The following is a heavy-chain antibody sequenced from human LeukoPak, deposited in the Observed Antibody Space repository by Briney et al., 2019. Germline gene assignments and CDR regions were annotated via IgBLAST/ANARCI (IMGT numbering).Heavy chain of an antibody. Sequence: PSETLSLTCTVSGGSISYYYWSWIRQPPGKGLEWIGYIYYSGSTNYNPSLKSRVTISVDTSKNQFSLNLSSVTTADTAVYYCARVSCSSTSCPRREALDVWGQGTMVTVSS. J-gene: IGHJ3*01. CDR2: IYYSGST. D-gene: IGHD2-2*01. CDR3: ARVSCSSTSCPRREALDV. CDR1: GGSISYYY. V-gene: IGHV4-59*01.